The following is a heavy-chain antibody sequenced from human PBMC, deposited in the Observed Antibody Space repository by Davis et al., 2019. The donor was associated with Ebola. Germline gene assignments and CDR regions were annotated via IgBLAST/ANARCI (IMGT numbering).Heavy chain of an antibody. CDR3: ARLKGYFGMDV. Sequence: SETLSLTCTVSGGSISSYCWSWIRQPPGKGLEWIGYIYYSGSTNYNPSLKSRVTISVDTSKNQFSLKLSSVTAADTAVYYCARLKGYFGMDVWGQGTTVTVSS. V-gene: IGHV4-59*08. J-gene: IGHJ6*02. CDR2: IYYSGST. CDR1: GGSISSYC. D-gene: IGHD3-9*01.